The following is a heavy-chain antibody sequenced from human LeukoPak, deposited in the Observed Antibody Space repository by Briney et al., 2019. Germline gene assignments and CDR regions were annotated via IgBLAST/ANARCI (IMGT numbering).Heavy chain of an antibody. V-gene: IGHV3-23*01. D-gene: IGHD3-22*01. CDR2: ISGSGGKT. Sequence: GGSLRLSCAASGFTFSSYAMSWVRQAPGKGLEWVSGISGSGGKTYYADSVKGRFTISRDNSKNTLYLQMNSLRAEDTAVYYCAKSTYDSSGYVDYWGQGTLVTVSS. CDR1: GFTFSSYA. CDR3: AKSTYDSSGYVDY. J-gene: IGHJ4*02.